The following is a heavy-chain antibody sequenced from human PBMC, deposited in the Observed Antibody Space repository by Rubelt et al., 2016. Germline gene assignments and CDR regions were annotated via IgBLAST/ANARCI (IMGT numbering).Heavy chain of an antibody. CDR1: GFAFNDYA. J-gene: IGHJ5*02. CDR2: ISWNSGSM. Sequence: QLVESGGGLVQPGRSLRLSCTASGFAFNDYAMHWVRQAPGKGLEWVSGISWNSGSMAYADSVKGRFTISRDNARSSLHLQMNSLRAEDTAVYHCARGGRDWSYQAAIDPWGQGLLVTVSS. V-gene: IGHV3-9*01. D-gene: IGHD1-7*01. CDR3: ARGGRDWSYQAAIDP.